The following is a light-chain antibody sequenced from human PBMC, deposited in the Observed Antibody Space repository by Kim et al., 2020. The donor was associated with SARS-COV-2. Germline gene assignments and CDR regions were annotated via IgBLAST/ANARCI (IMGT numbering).Light chain of an antibody. CDR3: QAWDNNAAI. CDR1: NLGGRY. CDR2: QDI. J-gene: IGLJ2*01. Sequence: VAPGQTATIACSGDNLGGRYVSWYQQRPGQTPVLVMYQDIERPSGIPDRFSGSNSGNTATLTISGTQAMDEADYYCQAWDNNAAIFGGGTQLTVL. V-gene: IGLV3-1*01.